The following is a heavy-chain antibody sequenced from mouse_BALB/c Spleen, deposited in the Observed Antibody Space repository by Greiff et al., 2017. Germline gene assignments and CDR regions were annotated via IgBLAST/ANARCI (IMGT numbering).Heavy chain of an antibody. V-gene: IGHV10-1*02. CDR1: GFTFNTYA. D-gene: IGHD2-3*01. Sequence: EVQRVESGGGLVQPKGSLKLSCAASGFTFNTYAMNWVRQAPGKGLEWVARIRSKSNNYATYYADSVKDRFTISRDDSQSMLYLQMNNLKTEDTAMYYCVRQGDGYYSAWFAYWGQGTLVTVSA. J-gene: IGHJ3*01. CDR3: VRQGDGYYSAWFAY. CDR2: IRSKSNNYAT.